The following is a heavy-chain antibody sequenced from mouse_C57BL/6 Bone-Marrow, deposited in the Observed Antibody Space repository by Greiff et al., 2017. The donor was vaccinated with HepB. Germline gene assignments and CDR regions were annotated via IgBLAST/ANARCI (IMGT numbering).Heavy chain of an antibody. Sequence: VQLQQSGAELVRPGASVKLSCTASGFNITDDYMHWVKQRPEQGLEWIGWIDPENGDTEYASKFQGKATITADTSSNTAYLQLSSLTSEDTAVYYCTPYYYGSDWGQGTTLTVSS. V-gene: IGHV14-4*01. CDR1: GFNITDDY. CDR2: IDPENGDT. J-gene: IGHJ2*01. D-gene: IGHD1-1*01. CDR3: TPYYYGSD.